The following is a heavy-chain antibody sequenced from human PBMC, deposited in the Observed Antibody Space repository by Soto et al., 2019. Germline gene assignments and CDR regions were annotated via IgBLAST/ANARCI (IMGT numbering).Heavy chain of an antibody. V-gene: IGHV3-74*01. D-gene: IGHD3-22*01. CDR2: INSDGSST. Sequence: EVQLVESGGGLVQPGGSLRLSCAASGFTFSSYWMHWVRQAPGKGLVWVSRINSDGSSTSYADSVKGRFTISRDNAKNSLYMQMNRLRAEDTDVYYCARAGDYYDSSGFSDAFDIWGQGTMVTVSS. CDR1: GFTFSSYW. J-gene: IGHJ3*02. CDR3: ARAGDYYDSSGFSDAFDI.